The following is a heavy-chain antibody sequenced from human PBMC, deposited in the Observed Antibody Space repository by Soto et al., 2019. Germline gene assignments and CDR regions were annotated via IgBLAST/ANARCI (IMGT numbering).Heavy chain of an antibody. CDR2: ISGSGGNT. CDR1: GFTFSSHA. D-gene: IGHD5-18*01. J-gene: IGHJ4*02. V-gene: IGHV3-23*01. CDR3: AKDHLDKVMAIFYY. Sequence: PGGSLRLSCAASGFTFSSHAMSWVRQAPGKGLEWVSGISGSGGNTYYADSVKGRFTISRDNSKNTLYLQMNSLRAEDTAVYFCAKDHLDKVMAIFYYWGQGTLVTVSS.